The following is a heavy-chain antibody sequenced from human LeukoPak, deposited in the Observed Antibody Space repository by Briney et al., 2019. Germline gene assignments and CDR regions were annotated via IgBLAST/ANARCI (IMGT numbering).Heavy chain of an antibody. CDR2: ISYDGSNK. CDR3: ARGRVVRFLEWSDTPH. D-gene: IGHD3-3*01. V-gene: IGHV3-30-3*01. Sequence: PGGSLRLSCAASGFTFSSYAMHWVRQAPGKGLEWVAVISYDGSNKYYADSVKGRFTISRDNSKNTLYLQMNSLRAEDTAVYYCARGRVVRFLEWSDTPHWGQGTLVTVSS. CDR1: GFTFSSYA. J-gene: IGHJ4*02.